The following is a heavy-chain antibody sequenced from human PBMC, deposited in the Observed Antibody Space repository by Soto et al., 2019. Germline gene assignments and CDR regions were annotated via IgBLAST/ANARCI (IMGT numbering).Heavy chain of an antibody. CDR2: ITRGGGI. CDR3: ATGDCSGRTCYGSDY. D-gene: IGHD2-15*01. CDR1: GFTFNRYA. J-gene: IGHJ4*02. Sequence: EVQLLESGRGLVQPGWSLRLSCEASGFTFNRYAMRWIRQAPGKGLEWVSTITRGGGIYRADSVKGRFTISRDNSKNMLYLRMNSLKVEDTAIYYWATGDCSGRTCYGSDYWGQGTVVTVSS. V-gene: IGHV3-23*01.